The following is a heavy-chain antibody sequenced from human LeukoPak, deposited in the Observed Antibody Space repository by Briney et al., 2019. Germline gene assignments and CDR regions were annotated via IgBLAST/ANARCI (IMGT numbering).Heavy chain of an antibody. Sequence: GGSLRLSCAASGFTFSNYWMSWVRQAPGKGLEWVANIKQDGSEKYYVDSVKGRFTISRDNAKNSLYLQMNSLRAEDTAVYYCARDHLVGMPYSWGQGNLVTVSS. V-gene: IGHV3-7*01. CDR3: ARDHLVGMPYS. CDR2: IKQDGSEK. D-gene: IGHD1-26*01. J-gene: IGHJ4*02. CDR1: GFTFSNYW.